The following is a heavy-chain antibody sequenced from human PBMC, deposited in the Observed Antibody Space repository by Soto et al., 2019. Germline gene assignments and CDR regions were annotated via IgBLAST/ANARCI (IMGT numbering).Heavy chain of an antibody. J-gene: IGHJ3*02. V-gene: IGHV4-4*07. CDR3: ARDGDFWSGSYAFDI. CDR2: IYTSGST. D-gene: IGHD3-3*01. Sequence: SETLSLTCTVSGGSISIYFWSWIRQPAGKGLEWIGIIYTSGSTNYNPDLKSRVTMSVDTSKNQFSLRLSSVTAADKDVYYCARDGDFWSGSYAFDIWGQGTMVTVSS. CDR1: GGSISIYF.